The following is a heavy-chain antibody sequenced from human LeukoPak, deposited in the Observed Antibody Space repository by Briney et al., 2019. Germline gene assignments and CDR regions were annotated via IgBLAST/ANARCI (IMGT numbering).Heavy chain of an antibody. Sequence: SETLSLTCTVSGGSISSGTHLWDWIRQPPGKGLEWIGNSYYSGSTNYNPSLKSRVSISVDTSKNQFSLKLNSVTAADTAVYYCARGVTGTTPGQDWFDPWGQGTLVTVSS. J-gene: IGHJ5*02. D-gene: IGHD1-7*01. CDR2: SYYSGST. CDR3: ARGVTGTTPGQDWFDP. V-gene: IGHV4-61*01. CDR1: GGSISSGTHL.